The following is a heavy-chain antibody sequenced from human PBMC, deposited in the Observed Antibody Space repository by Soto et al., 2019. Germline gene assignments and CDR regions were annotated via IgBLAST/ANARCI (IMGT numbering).Heavy chain of an antibody. D-gene: IGHD4-17*01. CDR2: IYWDDDK. CDR1: GFSLSTSGVG. V-gene: IGHV2-5*02. CDR3: THSHYGEYTEYYYGMDV. Sequence: QITLKESGPTLVKPTQTLTLTCTFSGFSLSTSGVGVGWIRQPPGKALEWLALIYWDDDKSYSPSLKRRLTITKXXSXNXXVLTMTNMDPVDTATYYCTHSHYGEYTEYYYGMDVWGQGTTVTVSS. J-gene: IGHJ6*02.